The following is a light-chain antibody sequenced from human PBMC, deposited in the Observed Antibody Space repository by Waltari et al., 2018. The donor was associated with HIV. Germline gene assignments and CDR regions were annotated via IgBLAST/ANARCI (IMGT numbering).Light chain of an antibody. CDR3: CSYVGVVNSFVL. CDR1: SRNL. J-gene: IGLJ2*01. CDR2: EVS. Sequence: QSALTQPASASGSPGQSITISRTGTSRNLFSWYQQHPGKAPKLIIYEVSKRPSGVSDRFSASKSGNTASLTISGLQAEDEADYHCCSYVGVVNSFVLFGGGTKLTVL. V-gene: IGLV2-23*02.